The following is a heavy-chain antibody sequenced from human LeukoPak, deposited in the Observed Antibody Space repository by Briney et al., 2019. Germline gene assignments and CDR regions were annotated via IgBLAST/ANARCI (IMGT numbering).Heavy chain of an antibody. V-gene: IGHV3-23*01. CDR3: ARKKGDTSASWNMDA. CDR1: GFTFSDFA. Sequence: GGSLRLSCAASGFTFSDFAMSWVRQAPGKGLEWVSGTIGSGATTFYADSVKGRFTISRDNSKNTLFLQMNSLRAEDTATYYCARKKGDTSASWNMDAWGKGTTVTVS. D-gene: IGHD2-21*02. J-gene: IGHJ6*03. CDR2: TIGSGATT.